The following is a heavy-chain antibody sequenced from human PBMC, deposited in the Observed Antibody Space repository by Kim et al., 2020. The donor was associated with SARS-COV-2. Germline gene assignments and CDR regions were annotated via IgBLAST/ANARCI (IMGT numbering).Heavy chain of an antibody. Sequence: SETLSLTCTVSGGSISSSTYYWGWIRQPPGKGLEYIGSIYYGGGTYYNPSLKSRVTISVDTSKNHFSLKLTSVTATDTAVYYCARLRGWFDPWGQGTLVTVSS. CDR1: GGSISSSTYY. D-gene: IGHD3-10*01. CDR2: IYYGGGT. J-gene: IGHJ5*02. CDR3: ARLRGWFDP. V-gene: IGHV4-39*02.